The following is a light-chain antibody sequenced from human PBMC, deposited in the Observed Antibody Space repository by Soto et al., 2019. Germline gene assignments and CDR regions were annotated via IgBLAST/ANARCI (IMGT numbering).Light chain of an antibody. CDR2: GAS. CDR1: QSVSSN. V-gene: IGKV3-15*01. CDR3: LQYHNLWA. J-gene: IGKJ1*01. Sequence: EIVLTQSPATLSLSPGESATLSCRTSQSVSSNSLAWHQQKPGQAPRLLIYGASTRAPGIPARFSGSGSGTEFTLTISSLQSEDFTVYSCLQYHNLWAFGQGTKVDIK.